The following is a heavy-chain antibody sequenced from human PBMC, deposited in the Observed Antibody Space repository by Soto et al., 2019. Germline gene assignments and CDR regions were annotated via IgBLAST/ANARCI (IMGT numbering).Heavy chain of an antibody. CDR3: ARGVAGPLHWFDP. Sequence: GASVKVSCKASGYTFTSYAMHCVRQAPGQRLEWMGWINAGNGNTKYSRKFQGRVTITRDTSASTAYMELSSLRSEDTAVYYCARGVAGPLHWFDPWGQGTLVTVSS. CDR1: GYTFTSYA. J-gene: IGHJ5*02. D-gene: IGHD6-19*01. CDR2: INAGNGNT. V-gene: IGHV1-3*01.